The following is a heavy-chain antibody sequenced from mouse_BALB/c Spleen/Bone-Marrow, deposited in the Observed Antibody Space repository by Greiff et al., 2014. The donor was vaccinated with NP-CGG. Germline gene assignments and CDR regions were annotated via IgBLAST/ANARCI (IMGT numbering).Heavy chain of an antibody. J-gene: IGHJ3*01. CDR1: GYTFTSYY. CDR3: TREGDSPFAY. Sequence: QVQLQQSGAELVKPGASVKLSCKASGYTFTSYYMYWVKQRPGQGLEWIGEINRSNGGTNFNEKFKSKATLTVNKSSSTAYMQLSSLTSEDSAVYYCTREGDSPFAYWGQGTLVTVSA. CDR2: INRSNGGT. V-gene: IGHV1S81*02. D-gene: IGHD2-13*01.